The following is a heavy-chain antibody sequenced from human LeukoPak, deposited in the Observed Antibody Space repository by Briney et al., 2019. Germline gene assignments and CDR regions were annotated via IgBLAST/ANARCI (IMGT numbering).Heavy chain of an antibody. V-gene: IGHV3-13*01. CDR1: GFTFSSYD. CDR3: ARDSHGDYSFDY. J-gene: IGHJ4*02. D-gene: IGHD4-17*01. CDR2: IGTAGDT. Sequence: GGSLRLSCAASGFTFSSYDMHWVRHATGKGLEWVSAIGTAGDTYYPGSVKGRFTISRENAKNSLYLQMNSLRAGDTAVYYCARDSHGDYSFDYWGQGTLVSVSS.